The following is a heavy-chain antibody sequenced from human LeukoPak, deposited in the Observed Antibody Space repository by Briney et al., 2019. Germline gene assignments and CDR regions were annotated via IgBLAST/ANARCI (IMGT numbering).Heavy chain of an antibody. V-gene: IGHV4-30-4*01. D-gene: IGHD2-21*01. Sequence: MSSQTLSLTCTVSGGSISSGDYYWSWIRQPPGKGLEWIGYIYYSGSTYYNPSLKSRVTISVDTSKNQFSLKLSSVTAADTAVYYCARASVVSGSAEDYWGQGTLVTVSS. CDR2: IYYSGST. CDR3: ARASVVSGSAEDY. CDR1: GGSISSGDYY. J-gene: IGHJ4*02.